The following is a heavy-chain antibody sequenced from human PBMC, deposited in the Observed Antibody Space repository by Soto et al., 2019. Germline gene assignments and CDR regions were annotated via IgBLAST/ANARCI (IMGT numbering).Heavy chain of an antibody. Sequence: GGSLRLSCAASGFTFSDYYMSWIRQAPGKGLEWVSYISSSGSTIYYADSVKGRFTISRDNAKNSLYLQMNSLRAEDMAVYYCARDQGMVRGVMEDAFDIWGQGTMVTVSS. V-gene: IGHV3-11*01. CDR3: ARDQGMVRGVMEDAFDI. CDR2: ISSSGSTI. CDR1: GFTFSDYY. J-gene: IGHJ3*02. D-gene: IGHD3-10*01.